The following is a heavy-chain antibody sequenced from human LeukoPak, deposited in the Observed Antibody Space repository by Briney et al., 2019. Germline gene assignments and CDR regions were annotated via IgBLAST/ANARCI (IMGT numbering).Heavy chain of an antibody. Sequence: GGSLRLSCAASGFAFSSFAIHWVRQAPGKGLEWVAVLSYNGRNKHYADSVKGRFTISRDNSQNTLYLQTNSLRAEDTAVYYCARDIGGNSADYYFDYWGQGTLVTVSS. CDR3: ARDIGGNSADYYFDY. J-gene: IGHJ4*02. D-gene: IGHD4-23*01. CDR1: GFAFSSFA. V-gene: IGHV3-30*01. CDR2: LSYNGRNK.